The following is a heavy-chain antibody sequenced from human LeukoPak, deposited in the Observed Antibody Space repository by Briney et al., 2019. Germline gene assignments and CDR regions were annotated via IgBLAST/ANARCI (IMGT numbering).Heavy chain of an antibody. CDR2: ISSSSSYI. Sequence: PGGSLRLSCAASGFTFSSYSMNWVRQAPGKGLEWVSSISSSSSYIYYADSVKGRFTISRDNAKNSLYLQMNSLRAEDTAVYYCARGRYDSSGYLDYWGQGTLVTVSS. V-gene: IGHV3-21*01. CDR3: ARGRYDSSGYLDY. D-gene: IGHD3-22*01. CDR1: GFTFSSYS. J-gene: IGHJ4*02.